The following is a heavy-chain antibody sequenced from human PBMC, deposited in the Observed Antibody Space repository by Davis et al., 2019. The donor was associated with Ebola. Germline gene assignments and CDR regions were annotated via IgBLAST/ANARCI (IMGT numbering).Heavy chain of an antibody. CDR3: ARDRGGGITIFGVVIPGYFDL. V-gene: IGHV3-21*01. D-gene: IGHD3-3*01. J-gene: IGHJ2*01. Sequence: GESLKISCAASGFTFSSYSMNWVRQAPGKGLEWVSSISSSSSYIYYADSVKGRFTISRDNAKNSLYLQMNSLRAEDTAVYYCARDRGGGITIFGVVIPGYFDLWGRGTLVTVSS. CDR2: ISSSSSYI. CDR1: GFTFSSYS.